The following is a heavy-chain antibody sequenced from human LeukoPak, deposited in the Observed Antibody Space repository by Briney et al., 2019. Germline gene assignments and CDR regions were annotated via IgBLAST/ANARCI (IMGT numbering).Heavy chain of an antibody. D-gene: IGHD1-26*01. J-gene: IGHJ3*02. CDR3: ARPYSGSYFFRDAFDI. Sequence: GASVKVSCKASGYTFTGYYMHWVRQAPGQGLEWMGWINPNSGGTNYAQKFQGRVTMTRDTSISTAYMELSRLRSDDTAVYYCARPYSGSYFFRDAFDIWGQGTMVTVSS. CDR1: GYTFTGYY. CDR2: INPNSGGT. V-gene: IGHV1-2*02.